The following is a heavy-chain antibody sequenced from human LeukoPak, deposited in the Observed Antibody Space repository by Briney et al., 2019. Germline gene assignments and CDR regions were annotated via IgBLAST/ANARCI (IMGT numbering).Heavy chain of an antibody. CDR1: GFTFSDYY. D-gene: IGHD4-17*01. CDR3: ARSRDGDSDYFDY. J-gene: IGHJ4*02. V-gene: IGHV3-11*01. CDR2: ISSSGSTI. Sequence: GGSLRLSCAASGFTFSDYYMSWIRQAPGKGLEWVSYISSSGSTIYYADSVKGRFTISRDNTKNSLYLQMNSLRAEDTAVYYCARSRDGDSDYFDYWGQGTLVTVSS.